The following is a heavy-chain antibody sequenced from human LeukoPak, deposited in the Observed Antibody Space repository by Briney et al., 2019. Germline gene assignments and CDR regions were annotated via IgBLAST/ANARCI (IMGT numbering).Heavy chain of an antibody. CDR3: AIDALYYYGSGSYQL. Sequence: SETLSLTCTVSGGSISSGDYYWSWIRQPPGKGLEWIGYIYYSGSTYYNPSLKSRVTISVDTSKNQFSLKLSSVAAADRAVYYCAIDALYYYGSGSYQLWGQGTLVTVSS. D-gene: IGHD3-10*01. J-gene: IGHJ4*02. CDR1: GGSISSGDYY. V-gene: IGHV4-30-4*02. CDR2: IYYSGST.